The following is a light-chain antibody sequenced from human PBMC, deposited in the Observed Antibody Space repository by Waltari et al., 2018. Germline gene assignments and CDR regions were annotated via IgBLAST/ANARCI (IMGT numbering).Light chain of an antibody. CDR1: QSIGSS. J-gene: IGKJ1*01. CDR3: HQSYTLPRT. CDR2: YAS. Sequence: EIVLTQSPDFQSVTPKETVTITCRASQSIGSSLHWYQQKPAQSPKLRIRYASQSFSGVPSRFSGSGSGTDFTLTINSLEAEDAATYYCHQSYTLPRTFGQGTKVEIK. V-gene: IGKV6-21*01.